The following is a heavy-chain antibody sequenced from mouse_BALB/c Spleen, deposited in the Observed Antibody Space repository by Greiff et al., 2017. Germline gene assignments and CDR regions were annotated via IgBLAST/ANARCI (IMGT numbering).Heavy chain of an antibody. J-gene: IGHJ4*01. V-gene: IGHV5-17*02. D-gene: IGHD4-1*01. CDR2: ISSGSSTI. CDR1: GFTFSSFG. CDR3: ASELGRGAMDY. Sequence: EVKLVESGGGLVQPGGSRKLSCAASGFTFSSFGMHWVRQAPEKGLEWVAYISSGSSTIYYADTVKGRFTISRDNPKNTLFLQMTSLRSEGTAMYYCASELGRGAMDYWGQGTSVTVSS.